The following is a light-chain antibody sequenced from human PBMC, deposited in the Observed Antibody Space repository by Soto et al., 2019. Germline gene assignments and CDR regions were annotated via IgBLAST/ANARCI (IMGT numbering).Light chain of an antibody. J-gene: IGKJ2*01. CDR2: AAS. CDR3: QQSYSIPYT. V-gene: IGKV1-39*01. CDR1: QSVNTH. Sequence: DIQMTQSPSSLSASVGDRVTITCRASQSVNTHLNWYQQKPGRAPKLLLYAASSLPSGVPSRFSGSGSGTDFTLTISSLQPEDFATFYCQQSYSIPYTFGQGTKLEIK.